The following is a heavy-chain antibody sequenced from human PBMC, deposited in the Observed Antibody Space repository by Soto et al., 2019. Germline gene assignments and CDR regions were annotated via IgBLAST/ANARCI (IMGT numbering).Heavy chain of an antibody. CDR2: IIPIFGTA. D-gene: IGHD3-22*01. CDR1: GGTFSSYA. V-gene: IGHV1-69*05. J-gene: IGHJ5*02. CDR3: SAGIYDSGGCDH. Sequence: SVKVSCKASGGTFSSYAISWVRQAPGQGLEWMGGIIPIFGTANYAQKFQGRVAITTLYLDMNSLKTEDTAVYYCSAGIYDSGGCDHWGQGTLVTVSS.